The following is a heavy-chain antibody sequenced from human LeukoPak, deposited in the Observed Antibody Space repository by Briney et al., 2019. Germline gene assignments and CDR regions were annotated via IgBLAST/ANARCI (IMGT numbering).Heavy chain of an antibody. J-gene: IGHJ4*02. CDR3: ARGFSWIQLWSSGYYFDY. Sequence: SETLSLTCTVSGGSISSSSYYWGWIRQPPGKGLEWIGIIYYSGSTYYNPSLKSRVTISVDTSKNQFSLKLSSVTAADTAVYYCARGFSWIQLWSSGYYFDYWGQGTLVTVSS. CDR1: GGSISSSSYY. CDR2: IYYSGST. V-gene: IGHV4-39*07. D-gene: IGHD5-18*01.